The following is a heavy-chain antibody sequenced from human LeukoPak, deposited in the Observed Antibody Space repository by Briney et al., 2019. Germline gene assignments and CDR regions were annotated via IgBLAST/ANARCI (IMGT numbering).Heavy chain of an antibody. Sequence: GGSLRLSCAASGFTFSSYAMSWVRQAPGKGLEWVSVISGSGGSTYYADSVKGRSTISRDNSKNTLYLQMNSLRAEDTALYYCARGGDYGSGSFFDYWGQGTLVTVSS. CDR1: GFTFSSYA. CDR2: ISGSGGST. D-gene: IGHD3-10*01. J-gene: IGHJ4*02. V-gene: IGHV3-23*01. CDR3: ARGGDYGSGSFFDY.